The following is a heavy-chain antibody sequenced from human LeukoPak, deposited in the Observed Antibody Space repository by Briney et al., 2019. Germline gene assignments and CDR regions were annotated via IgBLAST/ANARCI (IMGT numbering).Heavy chain of an antibody. CDR2: IKQDGSEK. Sequence: GGSLRLSCAASGFTFSSYWMSWVRQAPGKGLEWVANIKQDGSEKYYADSVKGRFTISRDNAKNSLYLQMNSLRAEDTALYHCARAPRGVYGMDVWGQGTTVTVSS. J-gene: IGHJ6*02. CDR3: ARAPRGVYGMDV. CDR1: GFTFSSYW. D-gene: IGHD3-10*01. V-gene: IGHV3-7*03.